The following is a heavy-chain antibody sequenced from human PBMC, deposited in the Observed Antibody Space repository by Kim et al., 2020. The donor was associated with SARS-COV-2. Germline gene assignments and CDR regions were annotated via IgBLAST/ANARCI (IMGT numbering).Heavy chain of an antibody. Sequence: SETLSLTCTVSGGSISSYYWSWIRQPPGKGLEWIGYIYYSGSTNYNPSLKSRVTISVDTSKNQFSLKLSSVTAADTAVYYCARLYSGYDGFDIWGQGTMVTVSS. CDR2: IYYSGST. J-gene: IGHJ3*02. CDR3: ARLYSGYDGFDI. V-gene: IGHV4-59*08. CDR1: GGSISSYY. D-gene: IGHD5-12*01.